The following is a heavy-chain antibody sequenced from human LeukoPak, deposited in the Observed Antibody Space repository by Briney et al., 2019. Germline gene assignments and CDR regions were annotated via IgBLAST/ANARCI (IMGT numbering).Heavy chain of an antibody. V-gene: IGHV3-23*01. CDR2: ISGSGETT. D-gene: IGHD5-18*01. CDR3: AKVSGRIQIWPQPFGDGMDV. J-gene: IGHJ6*02. Sequence: GSLRLSCAASGFTFSTYVMSWVRQAPGKGLELVSGISGSGETTYYADSVRGRFTISRDNSKNTLYLQMNSLRVGDSAVYYCAKVSGRIQIWPQPFGDGMDVWGQGTTVTVSS. CDR1: GFTFSTYV.